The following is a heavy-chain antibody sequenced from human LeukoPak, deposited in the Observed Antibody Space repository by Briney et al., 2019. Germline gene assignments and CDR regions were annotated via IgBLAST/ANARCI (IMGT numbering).Heavy chain of an antibody. CDR3: ARPGIAAHRYYYFDY. J-gene: IGHJ4*02. CDR1: GFSLSTSGVG. CDR2: IYWNDDK. V-gene: IGHV2-5*01. D-gene: IGHD6-6*01. Sequence: SGPTLVKPTQTLTLTCTFSGFSLSTSGVGVGWIRQPPGKALEWLALIYWNDDKRYSPSLKSRLTITKDTSKNQVVLTMTNMDPVDTATYYCARPGIAAHRYYYFDYWGQGTLVTVSS.